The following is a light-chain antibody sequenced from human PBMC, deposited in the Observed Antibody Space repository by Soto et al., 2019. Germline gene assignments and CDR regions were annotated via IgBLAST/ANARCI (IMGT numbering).Light chain of an antibody. V-gene: IGKV3-20*01. CDR3: QQYGALPPT. Sequence: EIVLTQFPGALSLSPGERVTLSCRASQNVSNTYLAWYQQKSGQAPKFLIYGASNRATGNPDRFSGSGSGTDVTLTISRLEPEDFAVYYCQQYGALPPTFGGGTKVEIK. J-gene: IGKJ4*02. CDR1: QNVSNTY. CDR2: GAS.